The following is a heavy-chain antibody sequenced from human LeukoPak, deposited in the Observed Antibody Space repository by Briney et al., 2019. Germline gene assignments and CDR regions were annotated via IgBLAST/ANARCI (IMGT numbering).Heavy chain of an antibody. D-gene: IGHD4-11*01. CDR1: DDSITMYY. CDR3: ARGRASSSTWYSTYYYFFYMDF. Sequence: SETLSLTCTVSDDSITMYYWTWIRQPPGKGLEWIGYVDHTGSTKFNPSLNGRVSISRDTSNNFFSLRLRSVTAADTAVYFCARGRASSSTWYSTYYYFFYMDFWGKGTTVTVSS. V-gene: IGHV4-59*01. J-gene: IGHJ6*03. CDR2: VDHTGST.